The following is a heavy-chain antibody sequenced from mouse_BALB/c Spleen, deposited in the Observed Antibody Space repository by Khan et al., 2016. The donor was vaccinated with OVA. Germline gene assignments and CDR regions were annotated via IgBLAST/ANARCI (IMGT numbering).Heavy chain of an antibody. Sequence: EVMLVESGGGLVQPGGSRKLSCAASGFTFSDYGMAWVRQAPGKGPEWVAFISNLAYSIYYADTVTGRFTISRENAKNTLYLEMSSLRSEDTAMYYRARSWAMDYWGQGTSVTVSS. CDR2: ISNLAYSI. J-gene: IGHJ4*01. V-gene: IGHV5-15*02. CDR1: GFTFSDYG. CDR3: ARSWAMDY.